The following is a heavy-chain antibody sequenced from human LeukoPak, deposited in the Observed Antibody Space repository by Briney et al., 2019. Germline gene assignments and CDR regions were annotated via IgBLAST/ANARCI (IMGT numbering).Heavy chain of an antibody. Sequence: GGSLKLSCAASGFTFSSYWMSWVRQAPGKGLEWVANIKQDGSDKYYVDSVKGRFTISRDSAKNSLYLEMNSLRAEDTAVYYCARGVTGATFPYYYYMDVWGKGTTVTVSS. V-gene: IGHV3-7*01. CDR1: GFTFSSYW. CDR2: IKQDGSDK. J-gene: IGHJ6*03. CDR3: ARGVTGATFPYYYYMDV. D-gene: IGHD1-7*01.